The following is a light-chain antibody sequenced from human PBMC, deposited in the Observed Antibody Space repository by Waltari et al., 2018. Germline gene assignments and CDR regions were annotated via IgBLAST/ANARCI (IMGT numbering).Light chain of an antibody. CDR2: GVN. CDR1: SSDIGSYNH. CDR3: SSYAGRDTYVV. V-gene: IGLV2-23*02. J-gene: IGLJ2*01. Sequence: QSALTQPASVSGSPGQSITISCTGTSSDIGSYNHVSWHQQPPGKAPKPILYGVNKRPSGVSTRVTGSKSGNTASLTIAGLQAEDEADDYCSSYAGRDTYVVFGGGTKLTVL.